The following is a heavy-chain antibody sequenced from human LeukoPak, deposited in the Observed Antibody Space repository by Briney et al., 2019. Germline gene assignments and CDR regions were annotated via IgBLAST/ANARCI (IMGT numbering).Heavy chain of an antibody. Sequence: GGSLRLSCAASGFTFSSYATSWVRQAPGKGLEWVSAISGSGGSTYYADSVKGRFTISRDNSKNTLYLQMNSLRAEDTAVYYCAKVNAYGHYFDYWGQGTLVTVSS. CDR1: GFTFSSYA. CDR2: ISGSGGST. V-gene: IGHV3-23*01. J-gene: IGHJ4*02. CDR3: AKVNAYGHYFDY. D-gene: IGHD4-17*01.